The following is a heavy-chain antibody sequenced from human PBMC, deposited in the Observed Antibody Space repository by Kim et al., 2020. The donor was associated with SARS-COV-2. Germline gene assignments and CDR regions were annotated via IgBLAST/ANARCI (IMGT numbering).Heavy chain of an antibody. Sequence: ASVKVSCKASGYTFTGYYMHWVRQAPGQGLEWMGRINPNSGGTNYAQKFQGRVTMTRDTSISTAYIELSRLRSDDTAVYYCARDGAFSSTSPDFDYWGQGTLVTVSS. D-gene: IGHD2-2*01. CDR2: INPNSGGT. J-gene: IGHJ4*02. CDR3: ARDGAFSSTSPDFDY. V-gene: IGHV1-2*06. CDR1: GYTFTGYY.